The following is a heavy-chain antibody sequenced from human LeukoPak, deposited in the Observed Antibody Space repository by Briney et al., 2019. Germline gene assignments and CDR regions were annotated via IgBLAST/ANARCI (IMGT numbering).Heavy chain of an antibody. J-gene: IGHJ4*02. CDR3: ARDDTSAHFFDS. CDR1: GFTFKIYS. CDR2: ISTDSSHM. V-gene: IGHV3-21*06. Sequence: GGSLRPSCAASGFTFKIYSMNWVRQAPGKGLEWVSSISTDSSHMYYADSVKGRFTVSRDNAKNSLYLQMNTLRAEDTAVYYCARDDTSAHFFDSWGQGTLVTVSS. D-gene: IGHD3-10*01.